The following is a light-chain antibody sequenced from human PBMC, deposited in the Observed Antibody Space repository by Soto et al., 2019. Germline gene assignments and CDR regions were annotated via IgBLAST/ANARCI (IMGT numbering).Light chain of an antibody. CDR1: QSVSSY. J-gene: IGKJ5*01. V-gene: IGKV3-11*01. Sequence: EIVLTQSPATLSLSPGERATLSCRASQSVSSYLAWYQQKPGQAPRLLIYDASNRATGIPARFSGSGSGTDFTLTISRLEPEDFALYYCQHYVERSPITFGQGTRLEI. CDR2: DAS. CDR3: QHYVERSPIT.